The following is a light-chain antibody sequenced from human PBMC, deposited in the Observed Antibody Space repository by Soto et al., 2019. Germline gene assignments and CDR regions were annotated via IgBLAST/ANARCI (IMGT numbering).Light chain of an antibody. V-gene: IGLV1-47*01. CDR2: RNN. CDR1: SSSVGTIF. J-gene: IGLJ3*02. CDR3: AAWYDSLSIWV. Sequence: QSVLTQPPSVSGTPGQSVTISCSGSSSSVGTIFVYWYQQIPGTAPKLLIFRNNQRPSGVPDRFSGSKSGTSASLAISGLRSEDEADYYCAAWYDSLSIWVFGGGTTLTVL.